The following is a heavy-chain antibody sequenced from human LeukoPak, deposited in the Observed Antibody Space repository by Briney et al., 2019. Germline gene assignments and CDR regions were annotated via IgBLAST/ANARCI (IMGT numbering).Heavy chain of an antibody. V-gene: IGHV1-2*02. D-gene: IGHD3-10*01. J-gene: IGHJ4*02. CDR3: ARDFFDGSGNDY. Sequence: ASVKVSCKASGYTFTGYYMHWVRQAPGQGLEWRGWINPNSGGTNYAQKFQGRVTMTRDTSISTAYMELSRLRSDDTAVYYCARDFFDGSGNDYWGQGTLVTVSS. CDR2: INPNSGGT. CDR1: GYTFTGYY.